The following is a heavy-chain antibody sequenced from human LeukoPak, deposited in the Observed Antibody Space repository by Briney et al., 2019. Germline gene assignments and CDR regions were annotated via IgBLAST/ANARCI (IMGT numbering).Heavy chain of an antibody. CDR3: AREVDYNWFDP. Sequence: PSETLSLTCTVSGGSISSSSYYWGWIRQPPGKGLEWIGSIYYSGSTYYNPSLKSRVTISVDTSKNQFSLKLSSVTAADTAVYYCAREVDYNWFDPWGQGTLVTVSS. CDR2: IYYSGST. CDR1: GGSISSSSYY. D-gene: IGHD2-15*01. J-gene: IGHJ5*02. V-gene: IGHV4-39*02.